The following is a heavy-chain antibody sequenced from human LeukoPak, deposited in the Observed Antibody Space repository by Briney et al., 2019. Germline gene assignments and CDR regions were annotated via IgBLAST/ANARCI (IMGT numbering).Heavy chain of an antibody. V-gene: IGHV3-74*01. CDR2: INSDGSST. D-gene: IGHD2-2*01. CDR1: GFTFSSYW. CDR3: ASDSFPIVVVPAATNWFDP. J-gene: IGHJ5*02. Sequence: GGSLRLSCAASGFTFSSYWMHWVRQAPGKGLVWVSRINSDGSSTSYADSVKGRFTISRDNAKNTLYLQMNSVRAEDTVVYYCASDSFPIVVVPAATNWFDPWGQGTLVTVSS.